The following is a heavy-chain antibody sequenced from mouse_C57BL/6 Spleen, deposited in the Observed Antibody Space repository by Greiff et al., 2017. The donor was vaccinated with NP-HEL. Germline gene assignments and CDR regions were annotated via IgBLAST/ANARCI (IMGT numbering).Heavy chain of an antibody. J-gene: IGHJ2*01. CDR1: GYTFTSYT. CDR2: INPSSGYT. V-gene: IGHV1-4*01. Sequence: QVQLKQSGAELARPGASVKMSCKASGYTFTSYTMHWVKQRPGQGLEWIGYINPSSGYTKYNQKFKDKATLTADNSSSTAYMQRSSLTSEDSAVYYCARSANWSGYFDYWGQGTTLTVSS. CDR3: ARSANWSGYFDY. D-gene: IGHD4-1*01.